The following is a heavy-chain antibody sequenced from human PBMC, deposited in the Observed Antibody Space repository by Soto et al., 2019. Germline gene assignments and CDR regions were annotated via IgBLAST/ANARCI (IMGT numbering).Heavy chain of an antibody. CDR3: ARRGYSYGYYFDY. V-gene: IGHV4-39*01. CDR1: GFTFSSYA. J-gene: IGHJ4*02. D-gene: IGHD5-18*01. CDR2: IYYSGST. Sequence: GSLRLSCAASGFTFSSYAMSWVRQAPGKGLEWIGSIYYSGSTYYNPSLKSRVTISVDTSKNQFSLKLSSVTAADTAVYYCARRGYSYGYYFDYWGQGTLVTVSS.